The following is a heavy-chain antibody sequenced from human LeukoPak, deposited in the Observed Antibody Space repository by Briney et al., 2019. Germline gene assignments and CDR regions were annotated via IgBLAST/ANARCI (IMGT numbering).Heavy chain of an antibody. Sequence: SETLSLTCAVYGGSFSGYYWSWIRQPPGKGLEWIGETNHSGSTNYNPSLKSRVTISVDTSKNQFSLKLSSVTAAGTAVYYCARERHYYGSGSQSPYYYFDYWGQGTLVTVSS. V-gene: IGHV4-34*01. J-gene: IGHJ4*02. CDR1: GGSFSGYY. CDR2: TNHSGST. D-gene: IGHD3-10*01. CDR3: ARERHYYGSGSQSPYYYFDY.